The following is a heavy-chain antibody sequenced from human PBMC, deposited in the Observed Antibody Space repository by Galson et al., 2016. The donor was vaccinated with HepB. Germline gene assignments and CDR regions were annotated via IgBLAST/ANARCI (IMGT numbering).Heavy chain of an antibody. J-gene: IGHJ3*02. CDR2: INSDAGDT. V-gene: IGHV3-74*01. D-gene: IGHD2-2*01. Sequence: SLRLSCAASGFSITTNWMYWVRRAPGKGPVWVSRINSDAGDTNYADSVKGRFTISSDNAKNTLYLQMNRLRAEDTAVYYCARARVGTYMGAFDIWGQGTMVIVSS. CDR1: GFSITTNW. CDR3: ARARVGTYMGAFDI.